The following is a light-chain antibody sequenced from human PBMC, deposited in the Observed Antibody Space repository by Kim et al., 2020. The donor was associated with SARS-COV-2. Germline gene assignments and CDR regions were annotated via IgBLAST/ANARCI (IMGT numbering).Light chain of an antibody. V-gene: IGLV2-14*03. Sequence: GQSITLSCTGTSSDVGAFNYVSWFQQYPGKAPKLILSAVTSRPSGVPNRFSGSKSGNTAYLTISGLQAEDEADYYCSSFTTSRTYLFGTGTKVTVL. CDR1: SSDVGAFNY. J-gene: IGLJ1*01. CDR3: SSFTTSRTYL. CDR2: AVT.